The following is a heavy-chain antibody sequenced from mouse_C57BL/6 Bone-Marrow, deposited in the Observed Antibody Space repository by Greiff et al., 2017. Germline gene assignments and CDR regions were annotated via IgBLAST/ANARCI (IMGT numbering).Heavy chain of an antibody. CDR1: GYTFTGYN. J-gene: IGHJ2*02. CDR2: INPNNGGT. V-gene: IGHV1-18*01. Sequence: VQLKESGPELVKPGASVKLSCKASGYTFTGYNMDWVKQSHGKSLEWIGEINPNNGGTFYNQKFKGKATLTVDKASSTAYMELRSQTSEDSAVYYCAREQESFDYWGQGTSDTVS. CDR3: AREQESFDY.